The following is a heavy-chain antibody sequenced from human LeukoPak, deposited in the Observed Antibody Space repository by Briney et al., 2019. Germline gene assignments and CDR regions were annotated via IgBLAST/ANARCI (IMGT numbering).Heavy chain of an antibody. J-gene: IGHJ3*02. Sequence: PSETLSLTCTVSGASISSSSSYWGWIRQPPGKGLEWIGTISYSGSTKYSPSLNGRVTVSLDTSKNQFSLKLSSVTAADTAVYHCARQTSGMAFDIWGQGIMVTVSS. CDR3: ARQTSGMAFDI. CDR1: GASISSSSSY. D-gene: IGHD1-26*01. CDR2: ISYSGST. V-gene: IGHV4-39*01.